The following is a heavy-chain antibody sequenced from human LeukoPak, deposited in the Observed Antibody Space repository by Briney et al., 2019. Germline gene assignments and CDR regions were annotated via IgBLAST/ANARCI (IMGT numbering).Heavy chain of an antibody. Sequence: SGPTLVKPTQTLTLTCTFSGFSLSTSGVGVGWIRQPPGKALEWLALIYWNDDKRYSPSLKSRLTITKDTSKNQVVLTMTNMDPVDTATYCCAHRPSDIVVVPAVHGWFDPWGQGTLVTVSS. D-gene: IGHD2-2*01. J-gene: IGHJ5*02. V-gene: IGHV2-5*01. CDR3: AHRPSDIVVVPAVHGWFDP. CDR2: IYWNDDK. CDR1: GFSLSTSGVG.